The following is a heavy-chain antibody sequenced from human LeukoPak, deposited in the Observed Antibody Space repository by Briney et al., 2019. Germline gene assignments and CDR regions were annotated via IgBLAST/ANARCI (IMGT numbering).Heavy chain of an antibody. J-gene: IGHJ4*02. CDR2: IYTSRST. Sequence: SETLSLTCTVSGGSISSYYWSWIRQPASKGLALIGRIYTSRSTNYNPSLKSRVTMSVDTSKNQFSLKLSSVTAADTAVYYCARLRHNRRVVVAAIDYWGQGTLVTVSS. CDR3: ARLRHNRRVVVAAIDY. D-gene: IGHD2-15*01. CDR1: GGSISSYY. V-gene: IGHV4-4*07.